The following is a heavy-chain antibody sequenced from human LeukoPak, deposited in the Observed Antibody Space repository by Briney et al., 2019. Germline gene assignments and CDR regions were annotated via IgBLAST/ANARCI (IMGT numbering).Heavy chain of an antibody. CDR3: ARDGGYCSSTSCYWVYYYYGMDV. CDR1: GFTFSSYG. V-gene: IGHV3-33*01. J-gene: IGHJ6*02. D-gene: IGHD2-2*01. Sequence: PGGSLRLSCAASGFTFSSYGLHWVRQAPGKGLEWVAVIWYDGSNKYYADSVKGRFTISRDNSKNTLYLQMNSLRAEDTAVYYCARDGGYCSSTSCYWVYYYYGMDVWGQGTTVTVSS. CDR2: IWYDGSNK.